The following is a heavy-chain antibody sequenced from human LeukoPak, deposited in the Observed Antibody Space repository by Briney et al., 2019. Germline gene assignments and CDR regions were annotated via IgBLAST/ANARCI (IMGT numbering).Heavy chain of an antibody. Sequence: GGSLKLSCAASGFTFSGSAMHWVRQASGKGLEWVGRIRSKANSYATAYAASVKGRFTISRDDSKNTAYLQMNSLKTEDTAVYYCTRLQDSSSSRGYWGQGTLVTVSS. CDR2: IRSKANSYAT. CDR3: TRLQDSSSSRGY. V-gene: IGHV3-73*01. J-gene: IGHJ4*02. D-gene: IGHD6-6*01. CDR1: GFTFSGSA.